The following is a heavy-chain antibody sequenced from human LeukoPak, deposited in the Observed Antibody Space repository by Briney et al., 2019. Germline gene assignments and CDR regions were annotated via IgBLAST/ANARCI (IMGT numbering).Heavy chain of an antibody. CDR2: IKSKVDGGTT. CDR3: TTQHIVVVTATGHYYYYYMDV. CDR1: GFSFNSAW. Sequence: PGGSLRLSCVASGFSFNSAWMSWVRQAPGKGLESVGRIKSKVDGGTTDYAAPVKGRFTISRDDSKNTLYLQMNSLKTEDTAVYHCTTQHIVVVTATGHYYYYYMDVWGKGTTVTISS. J-gene: IGHJ6*03. V-gene: IGHV3-15*01. D-gene: IGHD2-21*02.